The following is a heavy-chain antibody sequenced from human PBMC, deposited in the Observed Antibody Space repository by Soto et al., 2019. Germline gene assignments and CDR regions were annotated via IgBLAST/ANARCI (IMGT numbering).Heavy chain of an antibody. V-gene: IGHV4-34*01. CDR1: GGSFSGYY. D-gene: IGHD2-15*01. J-gene: IGHJ1*01. Sequence: QVQLQQWGAGLLKPSETLSLTCAVYGGSFSGYYWSWIRQPPGKGLEWIGEINHSGSTNYNPSLNSRVTLSVDTSKNQFSLKLSSVTAADTAVYYCASRPYCSGGSCSTKKKYFQHWGQGTLVTVSS. CDR2: INHSGST. CDR3: ASRPYCSGGSCSTKKKYFQH.